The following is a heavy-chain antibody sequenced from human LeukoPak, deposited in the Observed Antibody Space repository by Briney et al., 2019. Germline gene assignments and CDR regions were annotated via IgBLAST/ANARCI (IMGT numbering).Heavy chain of an antibody. J-gene: IGHJ5*02. Sequence: SETLSLTCTVSGGSISSSSYYWGWIRQPPGKGLEWIGSIYYSGSTYYNPSLKSRVTISVDTSKNQFSLKLSSVTAADTAVYYCARSMVIGWFDPWGQGTLVTVSS. V-gene: IGHV4-39*07. D-gene: IGHD5-18*01. CDR1: GGSISSSSYY. CDR3: ARSMVIGWFDP. CDR2: IYYSGST.